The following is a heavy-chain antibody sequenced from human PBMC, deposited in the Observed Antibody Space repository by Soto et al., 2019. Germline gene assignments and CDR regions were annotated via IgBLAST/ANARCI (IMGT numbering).Heavy chain of an antibody. Sequence: GEYLKISCRGSGYSFTSYWISWVRQMPGKGLEWMGRIEPSDSYISYSPSFQGHVTIPIDKSNTTAYLQWSTLKASDTAVYFCARRLGKANYGMDVWGQGATVTVSS. CDR2: IEPSDSYI. CDR1: GYSFTSYW. D-gene: IGHD1-26*01. J-gene: IGHJ6*02. V-gene: IGHV5-10-1*01. CDR3: ARRLGKANYGMDV.